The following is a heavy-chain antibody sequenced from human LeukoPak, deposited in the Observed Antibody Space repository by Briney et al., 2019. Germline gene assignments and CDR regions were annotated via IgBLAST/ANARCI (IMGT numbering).Heavy chain of an antibody. CDR1: GYTFTSYG. Sequence: ASVKVSCKASGYTFTSYGISWVRQTPGQGLEWMGWISAYNGNTNYAQKLQGRVTMTTDTSTSTAYMELSSLRSEDTAVYYCATHIRSGGMDVWGQGTTVTVSS. CDR3: ATHIRSGGMDV. J-gene: IGHJ6*02. D-gene: IGHD3-10*01. V-gene: IGHV1-18*01. CDR2: ISAYNGNT.